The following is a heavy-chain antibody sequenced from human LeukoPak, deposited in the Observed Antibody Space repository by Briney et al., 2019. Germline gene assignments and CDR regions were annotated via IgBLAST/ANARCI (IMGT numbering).Heavy chain of an antibody. D-gene: IGHD5-12*01. CDR3: ARRGGLDS. CDR2: ISGTGTI. V-gene: IGHV3-48*03. Sequence: PGGSLRLSCAASGFTFSNYEMNWVRQAPGKGLEWVSWISGTGTIHYADSVKGQFTISRDNAKNSLYLQMNSLRAEDTAVYYCARRGGLDSWGQGAQVTVSS. J-gene: IGHJ4*02. CDR1: GFTFSNYE.